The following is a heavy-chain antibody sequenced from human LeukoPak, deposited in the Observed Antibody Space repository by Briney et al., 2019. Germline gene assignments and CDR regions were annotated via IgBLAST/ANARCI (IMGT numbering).Heavy chain of an antibody. CDR1: GGTFSSYA. J-gene: IGHJ4*02. D-gene: IGHD5-18*01. V-gene: IGHV1-69*04. Sequence: SVNVSRKASGGTFSSYAISWVRQAPGQGLEWMGRIIPILGIANYAQKFQGRVTITADKSTSTAYMELSSLRSEDTAVYYCARGSGYSYGSLGYWGQGTLVTVSS. CDR3: ARGSGYSYGSLGY. CDR2: IIPILGIA.